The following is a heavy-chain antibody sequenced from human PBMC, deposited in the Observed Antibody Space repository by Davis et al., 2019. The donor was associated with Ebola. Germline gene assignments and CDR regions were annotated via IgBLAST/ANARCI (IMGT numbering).Heavy chain of an antibody. J-gene: IGHJ6*02. CDR1: GFTFSSYA. CDR3: ARDQGPYYGMDV. V-gene: IGHV3-48*04. CDR2: ISSSGSTI. Sequence: GGSLRLSCPASGFTFSSYAMSWVRQAPGKGLEWVSYISSSGSTIYYEDSVKGRFTISRDNAKNSLYLQMNSLRAEDTAVYYCARDQGPYYGMDVWGQGTTVTVSS.